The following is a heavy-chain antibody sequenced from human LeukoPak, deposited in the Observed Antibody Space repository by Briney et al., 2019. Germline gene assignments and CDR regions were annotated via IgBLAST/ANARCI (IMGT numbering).Heavy chain of an antibody. V-gene: IGHV4-4*09. D-gene: IGHD2-8*01. CDR3: ARHGLWSTSYMDV. Sequence: PSETLALTCTVSGGFFSSYYWSWIRQPPGKGLEWIAYIYTSGSTNYNPSLKSRVTISVDTSKNQFSLMLSSVTAADTGMYYCARHGLWSTSYMDVWGKGTTVTVSS. CDR1: GGFFSSYY. J-gene: IGHJ6*03. CDR2: IYTSGST.